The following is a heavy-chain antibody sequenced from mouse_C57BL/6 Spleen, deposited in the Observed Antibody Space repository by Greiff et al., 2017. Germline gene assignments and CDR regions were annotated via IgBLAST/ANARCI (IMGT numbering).Heavy chain of an antibody. V-gene: IGHV5-12*01. Sequence: EVQRVESGGGLVQPGGSLKLSCAASGFTFSDYYMYWVRQTPEKRLEWVAYISNGGGSTYYPDTVKGRFTISRDNAKTTLYLQMSRLKSEDTAMYYCAREGLRTLDYWGQGTTLTVSS. CDR1: GFTFSDYY. CDR3: AREGLRTLDY. J-gene: IGHJ2*01. CDR2: ISNGGGST.